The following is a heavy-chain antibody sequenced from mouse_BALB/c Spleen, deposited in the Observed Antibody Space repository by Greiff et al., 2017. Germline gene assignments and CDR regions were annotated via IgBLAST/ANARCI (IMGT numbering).Heavy chain of an antibody. CDR3: ARDSSGF. CDR2: ISTYYGDA. J-gene: IGHJ4*01. D-gene: IGHD3-2*01. V-gene: IGHV1S137*01. CDR1: GYTFTDYA. Sequence: QVQLQQSGAELVRPGVSVKISCKGSGYTFTDYAMHWVKQSHANSLEWIGVISTYYGDASYNQKFKGKATMTVDKSSSTAYMELARLTSEDSAIYYCARDSSGFWGQGTSVTVSS.